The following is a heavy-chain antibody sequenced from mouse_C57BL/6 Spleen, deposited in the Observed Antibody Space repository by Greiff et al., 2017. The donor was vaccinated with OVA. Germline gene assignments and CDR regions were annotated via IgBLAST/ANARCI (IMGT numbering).Heavy chain of an antibody. V-gene: IGHV1-66*01. J-gene: IGHJ2*01. CDR2: IYPGSGNT. CDR1: GYSFTSYY. D-gene: IGHD1-1*01. Sequence: VQLQQSGPELVKPGASVKISCKASGYSFTSYYIHWVKQRPGQGLEWIGWIYPGSGNTKYNEKFKGKATLTADTSSSTAYMQLSSLTSEDSAVYYCARWGTTVVATNYFDYWGQGTTLTVSS. CDR3: ARWGTTVVATNYFDY.